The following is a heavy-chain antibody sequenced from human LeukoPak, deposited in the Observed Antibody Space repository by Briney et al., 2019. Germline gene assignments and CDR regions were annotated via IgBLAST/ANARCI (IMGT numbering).Heavy chain of an antibody. J-gene: IGHJ4*02. Sequence: GESLKISCKGSGYSFTSYWIGWVHQMPGKGLEWMGIIYPGDSDTRYSSSFQGQVTISADKSISTAYLQWSSLKASDTAMYYCARSSTFGNYYYDSSGPLDYWGQGTLVTVSS. CDR1: GYSFTSYW. CDR3: ARSSTFGNYYYDSSGPLDY. D-gene: IGHD3-22*01. CDR2: IYPGDSDT. V-gene: IGHV5-51*07.